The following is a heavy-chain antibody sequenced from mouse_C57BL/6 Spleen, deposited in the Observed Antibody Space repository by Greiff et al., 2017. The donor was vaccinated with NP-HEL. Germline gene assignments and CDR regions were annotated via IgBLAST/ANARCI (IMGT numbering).Heavy chain of an antibody. Sequence: VQVVESGPELVKPGASVKISCKASGYAFSSSWMNWVKQRPGKGLEWIGRIYPGDGDTNYNGKFKGKATLTADKSSSTAYMQLSSLTSEDSAVYFCARSGYGYDEETWFAYWGQGTLVTVSA. CDR3: ARSGYGYDEETWFAY. J-gene: IGHJ3*01. V-gene: IGHV1-82*01. D-gene: IGHD2-2*01. CDR1: GYAFSSSW. CDR2: IYPGDGDT.